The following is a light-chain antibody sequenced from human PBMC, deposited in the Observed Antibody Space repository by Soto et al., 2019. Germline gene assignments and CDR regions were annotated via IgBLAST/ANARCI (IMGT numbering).Light chain of an antibody. CDR2: DND. Sequence: QSVLTQPPSVSAAPGQRVIISCSGGSSNIGNNDVSWYQQFPGTAPKLLIYDNDKRPSGIPDRFSGSKSGTSATLGIAGLQTGDEADYYCGTWDSSLSVDVFGTGTKLTVL. V-gene: IGLV1-51*01. CDR1: SSNIGNND. CDR3: GTWDSSLSVDV. J-gene: IGLJ1*01.